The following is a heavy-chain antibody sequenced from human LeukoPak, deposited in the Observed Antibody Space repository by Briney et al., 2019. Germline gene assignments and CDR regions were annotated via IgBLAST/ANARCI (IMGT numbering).Heavy chain of an antibody. D-gene: IGHD3-10*01. J-gene: IGHJ6*02. CDR2: IRYDGSYK. Sequence: PGRSLRLSCAASGFTFSSSGMHWVRQAPGKGLEWVAFIRYDGSYKYYADSVRGRFTISRDNSKNTLYLQMNSLRAEDTAVYYCAKDRGSGGWPNYYYGMDVWGQGTTVTVSS. CDR1: GFTFSSSG. CDR3: AKDRGSGGWPNYYYGMDV. V-gene: IGHV3-30*02.